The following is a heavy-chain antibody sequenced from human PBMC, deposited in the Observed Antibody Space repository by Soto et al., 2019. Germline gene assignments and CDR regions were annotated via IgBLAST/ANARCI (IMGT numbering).Heavy chain of an antibody. CDR2: IIPIFGTA. V-gene: IGHV1-69*13. CDR1: GGTFSSYA. D-gene: IGHD3-10*01. CDR3: ARNYGSGSYYPPYDAFDI. Sequence: SVKVSCKASGGTFSSYAISWVRQAPGQGLEWMGGIIPIFGTANYAQKFQGRVTITADESTSTAYMELSSLRSEDTAVYYCARNYGSGSYYPPYDAFDIWGQGTMVTVSS. J-gene: IGHJ3*02.